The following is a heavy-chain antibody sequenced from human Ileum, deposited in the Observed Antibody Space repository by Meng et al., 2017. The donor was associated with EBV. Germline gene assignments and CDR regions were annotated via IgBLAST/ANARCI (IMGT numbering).Heavy chain of an antibody. V-gene: IGHV4-4*02. Sequence: QVSLTESGPGMVKASGALSLTCAVAGGSISSSNWWSWVRQPPGKGLEWIGEIYHSGSTNYNPYLKSRVTISVDKSKNQFSLNLSAVTAADTAVYYCARVGQWLPIDYWGQGTLVTVSS. D-gene: IGHD6-19*01. J-gene: IGHJ4*02. CDR2: IYHSGST. CDR3: ARVGQWLPIDY. CDR1: GGSISSSNW.